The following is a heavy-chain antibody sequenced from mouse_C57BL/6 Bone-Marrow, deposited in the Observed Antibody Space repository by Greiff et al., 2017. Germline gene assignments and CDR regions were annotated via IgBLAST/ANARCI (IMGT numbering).Heavy chain of an antibody. V-gene: IGHV5-17*01. J-gene: IGHJ2*01. D-gene: IGHD1-1*01. CDR3: ARGATVVDD. Sequence: EVKLVESGGGLVKPGGSLKLSCAASGFTFRDYGMHWVRQAPEKGLEWVAYISSGSSTIYYADTVKGRFTISRDNAKNTLFLQMTSLRSEDTAMYYCARGATVVDDWGQGTTLIVSS. CDR2: ISSGSSTI. CDR1: GFTFRDYG.